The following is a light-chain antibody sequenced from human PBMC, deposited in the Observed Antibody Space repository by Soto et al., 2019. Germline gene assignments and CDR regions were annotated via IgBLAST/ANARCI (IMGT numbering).Light chain of an antibody. V-gene: IGKV1-33*01. CDR1: QSVSGW. Sequence: MTQSPSTLSASVGDTVTVTCRASQSVSGWLAWYQQKPGKAPKLLIYDASNLETGVPSRFSGSGSGTDFTFTISSLQPEDIATYYCQQYDNLPTFGGGTKVDIK. CDR3: QQYDNLPT. J-gene: IGKJ4*01. CDR2: DAS.